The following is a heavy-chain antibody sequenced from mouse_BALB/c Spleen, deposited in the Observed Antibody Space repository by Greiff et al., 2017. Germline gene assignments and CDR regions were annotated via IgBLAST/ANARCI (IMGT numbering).Heavy chain of an antibody. J-gene: IGHJ3*01. V-gene: IGHV3-2*02. D-gene: IGHD1-2*01. CDR3: AYYGYSPFAY. CDR1: GYSITSDYA. Sequence: EVKLQESGPGLVKPSQSLSLTCTVTGYSITSDYAWNWIRQFPGNKLEWMGYISYSGSTSYNPSLKSRISITRDTSKNQFFLQLNSVTTEDTATYYCAYYGYSPFAYWGQGTLVTVSA. CDR2: ISYSGST.